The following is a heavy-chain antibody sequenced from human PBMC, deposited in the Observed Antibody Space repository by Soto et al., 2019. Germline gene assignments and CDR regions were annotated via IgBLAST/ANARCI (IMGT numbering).Heavy chain of an antibody. CDR1: GYTFTTYG. Sequence: ASVKVSCKTSGYTFTTYGVSWVRQAPGQGLERMGWISPYNGNTNYAQRLQGRVTLTTDTSTKTAYMELMSLRSDDTALYYCAREDGYCSGGSCHSGGWLEPWGQGT. CDR2: ISPYNGNT. CDR3: AREDGYCSGGSCHSGGWLEP. V-gene: IGHV1-18*01. D-gene: IGHD2-15*01. J-gene: IGHJ5*02.